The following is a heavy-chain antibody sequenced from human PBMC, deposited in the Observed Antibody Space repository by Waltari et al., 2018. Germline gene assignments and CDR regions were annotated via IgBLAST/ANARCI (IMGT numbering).Heavy chain of an antibody. CDR1: GFIFGHYV. V-gene: IGHV3-23*01. CDR2: ISGSGGST. D-gene: IGHD6-13*01. Sequence: EVQLLESGGGLVQPGGSLRLSCAASGFIFGHYVMSWVRQAPGKGLEWVSAISGSGGSTYYADSVKGRFTISRDNSKNTLYLQMDSLRADDTAVYYCAKTIATTGALGYFDYWGQGTLVTVSS. CDR3: AKTIATTGALGYFDY. J-gene: IGHJ4*02.